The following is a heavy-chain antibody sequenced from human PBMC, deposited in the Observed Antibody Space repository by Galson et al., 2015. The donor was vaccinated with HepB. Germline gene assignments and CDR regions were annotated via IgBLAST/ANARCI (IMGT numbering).Heavy chain of an antibody. J-gene: IGHJ4*02. CDR2: IFPNSGGT. V-gene: IGHV1-2*02. CDR1: PSPFIYYY. Sequence: SCPASPSPFIYYYIHWVRQAPGQGLEWMGWIFPNSGGTTYAQVFQGRVTLTSDTSINTAYMYLRSLTSDDTAVYYCARGRAKWELLRDYFDYWGQGTLVTVSS. CDR3: ARGRAKWELLRDYFDY. D-gene: IGHD1-26*01.